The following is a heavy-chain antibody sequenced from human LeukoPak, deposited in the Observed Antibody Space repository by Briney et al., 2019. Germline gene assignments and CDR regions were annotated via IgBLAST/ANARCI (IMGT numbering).Heavy chain of an antibody. V-gene: IGHV3-15*01. D-gene: IGHD6-13*01. Sequence: PGGSLRLSCAASGFTFTHAWMSWVRQAPGKGLQWVGRIKSITDGGTTDNAAPVKGRFTMSRDDSKNTLFLQMNSLKTEDTGVYYCTAMSKYSSSWTPRRSMDYYGMDVWGQGTTVTVSS. CDR1: GFTFTHAW. J-gene: IGHJ6*02. CDR2: IKSITDGGTT. CDR3: TAMSKYSSSWTPRRSMDYYGMDV.